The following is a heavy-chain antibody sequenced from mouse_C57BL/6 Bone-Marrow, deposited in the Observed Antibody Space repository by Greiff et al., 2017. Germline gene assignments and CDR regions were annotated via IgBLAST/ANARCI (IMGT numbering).Heavy chain of an antibody. J-gene: IGHJ2*01. V-gene: IGHV14-4*01. Sequence: VQLQQSGAELVRPGASVKLSCTASGFNIKDDYMHWVKQRPEQGLEWIGWIDPENGDTEYASQFQGKATITADTSSNTAYLQLSSLTSEDTAVYYCTIWGVDYWGQGTTLTVSS. CDR1: GFNIKDDY. CDR2: IDPENGDT. CDR3: TIWGVDY.